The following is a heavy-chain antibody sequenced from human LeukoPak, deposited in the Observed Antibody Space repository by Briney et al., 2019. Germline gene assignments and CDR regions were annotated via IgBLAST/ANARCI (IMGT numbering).Heavy chain of an antibody. Sequence: GGSLRLSCAASGFTFSNYWMSWVRQAPGKGLEWVANIKQDGSEKYYVDSVKGRFTISRDNAKNSLYLQKNSLRAEYTAVYYCARVVGATWGLRYFDYWGQGTLVTVSS. CDR1: GFTFSNYW. D-gene: IGHD1-26*01. CDR2: IKQDGSEK. J-gene: IGHJ4*02. CDR3: ARVVGATWGLRYFDY. V-gene: IGHV3-7*01.